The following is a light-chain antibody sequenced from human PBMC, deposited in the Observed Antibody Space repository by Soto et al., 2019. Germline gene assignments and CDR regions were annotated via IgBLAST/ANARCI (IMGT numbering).Light chain of an antibody. CDR1: QTIDNT. CDR3: QQYNNWPRT. J-gene: IGKJ1*01. CDR2: DAS. V-gene: IGKV3-15*01. Sequence: EMVMTQSPATRSVSPGERGTRACMACQTIDNTLAWYQRKPGQAPRLLIYDASTRATGVPARFSGSGSGTEFTLTISSLQSEDFAVYYCQQYNNWPRTFGQGTKVDIK.